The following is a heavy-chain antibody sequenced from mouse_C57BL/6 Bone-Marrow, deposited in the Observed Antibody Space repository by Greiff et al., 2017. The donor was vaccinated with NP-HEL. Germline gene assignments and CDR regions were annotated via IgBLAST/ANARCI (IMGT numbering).Heavy chain of an antibody. CDR2: FYPGSGSI. CDR1: GYTFTEYT. V-gene: IGHV1-62-2*01. CDR3: ARHEGGGYYDYPYAMDY. Sequence: VKLMESGAELVKPGASVKLSCKASGYTFTEYTIHWVKQRSGQGLEWIGWFYPGSGSIKYNEKFKDKATLTADKSSSTVYMELSRLTSEDSAVYFCARHEGGGYYDYPYAMDYWGQGTSVTVSS. J-gene: IGHJ4*01. D-gene: IGHD2-4*01.